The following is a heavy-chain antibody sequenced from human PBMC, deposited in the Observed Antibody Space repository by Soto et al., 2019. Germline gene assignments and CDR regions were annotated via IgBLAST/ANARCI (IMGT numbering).Heavy chain of an antibody. D-gene: IGHD3-10*01. V-gene: IGHV1-69*13. CDR1: GGTFSSYA. Sequence: SVKVSCKDSGGTFSSYAISWVRQAPGQGLEWMGGIIPIFGTANYAQKFQGRVTITADESTSTAYMELSSLRSEDTAVYYCVAYYYGSGSYYRYWGQGTLVTVSS. J-gene: IGHJ4*02. CDR2: IIPIFGTA. CDR3: VAYYYGSGSYYRY.